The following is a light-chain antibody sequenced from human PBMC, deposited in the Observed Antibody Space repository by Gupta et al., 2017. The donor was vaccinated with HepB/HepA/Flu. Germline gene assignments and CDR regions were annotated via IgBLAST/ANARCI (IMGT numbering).Light chain of an antibody. Sequence: QSALTQPASVSGSPGQSITISCTATSSDVGSFDLVSWYQQHPGKAPKLMIYAVSKWPSGVSNRFSGSKYDNTASLTISGLQVEDEADYYCCAYAVSGFWVFGGGTKLTVL. CDR1: SSDVGSFDL. CDR3: CAYAVSGFWV. J-gene: IGLJ3*02. CDR2: AVS. V-gene: IGLV2-23*02.